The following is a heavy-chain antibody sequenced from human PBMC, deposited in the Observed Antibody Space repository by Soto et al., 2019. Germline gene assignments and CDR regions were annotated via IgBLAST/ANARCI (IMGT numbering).Heavy chain of an antibody. D-gene: IGHD3-10*01. CDR3: ARFYYYGSGSYNTPNIGFDP. CDR1: GGSISSYY. CDR2: IYYSGST. Sequence: SETLSLTCTVSGGSISSYYWSWIRQPPGKGLEWIGYIYYSGSTNYNPSLKSRVTISVDTSKNQFSLKLSSVTAADTAVYYCARFYYYGSGSYNTPNIGFDPWGQGTLVTVSS. V-gene: IGHV4-59*01. J-gene: IGHJ5*02.